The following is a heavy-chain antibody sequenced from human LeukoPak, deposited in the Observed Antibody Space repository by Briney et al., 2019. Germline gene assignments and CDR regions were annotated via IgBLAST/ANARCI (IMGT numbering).Heavy chain of an antibody. CDR1: GYSISSGYY. D-gene: IGHD2-15*01. J-gene: IGHJ4*02. CDR3: AIWGYCSGGSCSQHGDY. Sequence: SETLSLTCTVSGYSISSGYYWGWIRQPPGKGLEWVGSIYHSGSTYYNPSLKSRVTISVDTSKNQFSLKLSSVTAADTAVYYCAIWGYCSGGSCSQHGDYWSQGTLVTVSS. CDR2: IYHSGST. V-gene: IGHV4-38-2*02.